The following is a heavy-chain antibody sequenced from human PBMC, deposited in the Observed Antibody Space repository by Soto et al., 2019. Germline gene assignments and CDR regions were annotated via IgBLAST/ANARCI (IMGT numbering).Heavy chain of an antibody. CDR2: VGATGSNI. CDR3: AKDPNGDYIGGFDM. Sequence: GGSLRLSCAASGLTFSDSAIHWVRQAPGKGLEWVSGVGATGSNIHYADSVRGRFTISRDISKNTLYLQMNSLRVDDTAVYYCAKDPNGDYIGGFDMLGQGTMVTVS. CDR1: GLTFSDSA. V-gene: IGHV3-23*01. D-gene: IGHD4-17*01. J-gene: IGHJ3*02.